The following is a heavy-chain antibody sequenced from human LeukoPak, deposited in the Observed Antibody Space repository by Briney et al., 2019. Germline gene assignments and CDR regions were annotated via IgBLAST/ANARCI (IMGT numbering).Heavy chain of an antibody. J-gene: IGHJ4*02. CDR1: GFTFSSYW. Sequence: GGSLRLSCAASGFTFSSYWMSWVRQAPGKGLEWVANIKQDGTEKYYVDSVKGRFTISRDNAKNSLYLQMNSLRAEDTAVYYCAREWATWELLPFDYWGQGTLVTVSS. V-gene: IGHV3-7*01. D-gene: IGHD1-26*01. CDR2: IKQDGTEK. CDR3: AREWATWELLPFDY.